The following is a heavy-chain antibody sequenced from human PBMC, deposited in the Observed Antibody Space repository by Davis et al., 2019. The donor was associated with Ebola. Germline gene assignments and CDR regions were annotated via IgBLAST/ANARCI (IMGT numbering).Heavy chain of an antibody. CDR1: GFTFSSYA. CDR2: ITGDGTNT. Sequence: GGSLRLSCAASGFTFSSYAMSWVRQAPGRGLEWVSIITGDGTNTMDADSVKGRFTISRDNSRNTLYLQMNSLRVDDTAVYHCAKGSGSGSYPGRTVDHWGQGTLVTVSS. CDR3: AKGSGSGSYPGRTVDH. V-gene: IGHV3-23*01. D-gene: IGHD3-10*01. J-gene: IGHJ4*02.